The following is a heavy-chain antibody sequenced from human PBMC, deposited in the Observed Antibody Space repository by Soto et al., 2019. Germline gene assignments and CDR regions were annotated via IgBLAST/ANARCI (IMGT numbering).Heavy chain of an antibody. J-gene: IGHJ5*02. CDR2: IYYSGST. CDR3: ARAAHYSSRFRWFDP. Sequence: QVQLQESGPGLVKPSQTLSLTCTVSGGSISSGGYYWSWIRQHPGKGLEWIGYIYYSGSTYYNPSLKSRVTVSVDASKNQCSLKLSSVTAADTAVYYCARAAHYSSRFRWFDPWGQGTLVTVSS. D-gene: IGHD6-13*01. CDR1: GGSISSGGYY. V-gene: IGHV4-31*03.